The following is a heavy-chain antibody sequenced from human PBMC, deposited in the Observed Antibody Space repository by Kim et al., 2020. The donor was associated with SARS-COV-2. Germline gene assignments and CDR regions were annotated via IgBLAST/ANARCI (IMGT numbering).Heavy chain of an antibody. J-gene: IGHJ3*02. CDR1: GGSFSGYY. Sequence: SETLSLTCAVYGGSFSGYYWSWIRQPPGKGLEWIGEINHSGSTNYNPSLKSRVTISVDTSKNQFSLKLSSVTAADTAVYYCARTGYSSSLDAFDIWGQGTIVTVSS. CDR2: INHSGST. D-gene: IGHD6-13*01. V-gene: IGHV4-34*01. CDR3: ARTGYSSSLDAFDI.